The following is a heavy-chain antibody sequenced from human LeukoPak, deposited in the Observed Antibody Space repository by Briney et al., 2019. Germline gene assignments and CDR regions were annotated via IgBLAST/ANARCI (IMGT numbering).Heavy chain of an antibody. J-gene: IGHJ4*02. Sequence: GASVKVSCKASGYTFTSYAMHWVRQAPGQRLEWMGWINAGNGNTKYSQKFQGRVTITRDTSASTAYMELSSLRSEDTAVYYCAGGAKALQLWSNFDYWGQGTLVTVSS. CDR1: GYTFTSYA. CDR2: INAGNGNT. D-gene: IGHD5-18*01. V-gene: IGHV1-3*01. CDR3: AGGAKALQLWSNFDY.